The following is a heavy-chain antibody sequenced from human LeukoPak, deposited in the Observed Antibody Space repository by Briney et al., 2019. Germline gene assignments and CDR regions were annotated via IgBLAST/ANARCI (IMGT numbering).Heavy chain of an antibody. CDR3: ARVGVGATPVDAFDI. D-gene: IGHD1-26*01. J-gene: IGHJ3*02. V-gene: IGHV4-4*02. CDR1: GGSISSSNW. CDR2: IYHSGST. Sequence: SGTLSLTCAVSGGSISSSNWWSWVRQPPGKGLEWIGEIYHSGSTNYNPSLKSRVTISVDKSKNQFSLKLSSVTAADTAVYYCARVGVGATPVDAFDIWGQGTMVTVSS.